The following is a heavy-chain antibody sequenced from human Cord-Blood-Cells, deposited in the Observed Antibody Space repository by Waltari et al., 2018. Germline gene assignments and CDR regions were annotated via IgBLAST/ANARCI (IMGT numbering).Heavy chain of an antibody. J-gene: IGHJ4*02. CDR2: IIPILGIA. D-gene: IGHD3-10*01. V-gene: IGHV1-69*09. CDR3: ATYYGSGSRSYYFDY. Sequence: QVQLVQSGAELKKPGSSVKVSCNASGGTFSSYAISWVRQAPGQGLEWMGRIIPILGIANYAQKFQGRVTITADKSTSTAYMELSSLRSEDTAVYYCATYYGSGSRSYYFDYWGQGTLVTVSS. CDR1: GGTFSSYA.